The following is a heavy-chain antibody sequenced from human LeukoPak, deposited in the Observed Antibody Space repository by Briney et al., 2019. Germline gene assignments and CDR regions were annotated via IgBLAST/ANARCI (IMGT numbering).Heavy chain of an antibody. CDR1: GFTFSNYA. J-gene: IGHJ4*02. V-gene: IGHV3-23*01. CDR3: AKDQFQKYYYGSGSYSAHDY. Sequence: GGSLRLSCAASGFTFSNYAMRWVRQAPGKGLEWVSGISGSGDSTYYADSVKGRFTISRDNSKNTLYLQMNSLRAEDTAVYYCAKDQFQKYYYGSGSYSAHDYWGQGTLVTVSS. D-gene: IGHD3-10*01. CDR2: ISGSGDST.